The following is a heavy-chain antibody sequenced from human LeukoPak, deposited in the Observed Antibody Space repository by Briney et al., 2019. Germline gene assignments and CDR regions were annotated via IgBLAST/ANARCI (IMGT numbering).Heavy chain of an antibody. V-gene: IGHV3-48*01. D-gene: IGHD6-13*01. CDR3: VAASAFSSSWRS. CDR1: GPSFSSYN. Sequence: GGSLRLSCVGSGPSFSSYNMYWVRQAPGKGPEWVAYITASDTTKYYADSVKGRFAISRDNVKKSLFLQMNSLRAEDTAVYYCVAASAFSSSWRSWGQGTVVTVSS. J-gene: IGHJ5*02. CDR2: ITASDTTK.